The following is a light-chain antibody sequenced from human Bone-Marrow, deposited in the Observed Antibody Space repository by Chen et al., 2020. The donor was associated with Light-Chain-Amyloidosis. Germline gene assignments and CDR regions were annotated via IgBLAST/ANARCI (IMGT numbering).Light chain of an antibody. CDR3: GTWDSSLSALV. Sequence: QSVLTQPPSVSAAPGQKVTISCSGSSSNIGNNYVSWYQQLPGTAPKLLIYDNNKRPSGIPDRFSGSTSGTSATLGITGLQTGDEADYYCGTWDSSLSALVFGGGTKLTVL. J-gene: IGLJ2*01. CDR1: SSNIGNNY. V-gene: IGLV1-51*01. CDR2: DNN.